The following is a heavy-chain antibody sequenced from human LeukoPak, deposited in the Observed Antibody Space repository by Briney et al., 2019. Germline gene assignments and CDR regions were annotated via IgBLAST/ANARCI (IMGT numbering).Heavy chain of an antibody. CDR3: ARPSTGGIDY. CDR2: IYPGDSDT. D-gene: IGHD5/OR15-5a*01. V-gene: IGHV5-51*01. CDR1: GYSFNTYW. Sequence: GESLKISCEGSGYSFNTYWTGWVRQLPGKGLEWMGIIYPGDSDTKYSPSFQGQVTISADKSISTAYLQWSSLKASDTAMYYCARPSTGGIDYWGQGTLVTVSS. J-gene: IGHJ4*02.